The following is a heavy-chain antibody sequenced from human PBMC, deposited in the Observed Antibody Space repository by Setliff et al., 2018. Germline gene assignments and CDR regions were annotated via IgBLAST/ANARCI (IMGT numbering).Heavy chain of an antibody. J-gene: IGHJ5*02. CDR3: VRRTYYYDTSPMGWFDP. Sequence: SETLSLTCSVYGESFSNNYWSWIRQTPGKGLEWIGESNHGGDTSYNTSLQSRVAISVDTSKNQFSLKLSSVTAADTAVYYCVRRTYYYDTSPMGWFDPWGQGILVTVSS. CDR1: GESFSNNY. D-gene: IGHD3-22*01. V-gene: IGHV4-34*01. CDR2: SNHGGDT.